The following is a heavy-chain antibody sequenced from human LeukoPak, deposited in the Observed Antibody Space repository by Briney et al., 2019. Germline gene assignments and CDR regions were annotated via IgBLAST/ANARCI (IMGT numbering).Heavy chain of an antibody. CDR2: IYSGGST. D-gene: IGHD1-26*01. J-gene: IGHJ3*02. V-gene: IGHV3-53*01. CDR1: GFTFSTYN. Sequence: GESLRLSCAASGFTFSTYNMNWVRQAPGKGLEWVSIIYSGGSTFYADSVKGRFTISRDNSKNTLYLQMNSLRAEDTAVYCCARGGSYLSAFDIWGQGTMVTVSS. CDR3: ARGGSYLSAFDI.